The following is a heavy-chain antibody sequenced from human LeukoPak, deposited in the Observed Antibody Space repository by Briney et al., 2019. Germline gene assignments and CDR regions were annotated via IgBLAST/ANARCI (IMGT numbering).Heavy chain of an antibody. CDR3: ARDSRTLSSGWLDRFDP. V-gene: IGHV4-59*02. CDR2: ISYTADT. J-gene: IGHJ5*02. Sequence: SETLSLTCTVSGDSVNTNYWSWVRQSPGKGLEWIGHISYTADTNYNPSLESRVTMSVDTSKNQFTLKVTSVTAADTAVCYCARDSRTLSSGWLDRFDPWGQGTLVTVSS. CDR1: GDSVNTNY. D-gene: IGHD6-19*01.